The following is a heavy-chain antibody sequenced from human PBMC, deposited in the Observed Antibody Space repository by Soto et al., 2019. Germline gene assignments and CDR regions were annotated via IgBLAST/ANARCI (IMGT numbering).Heavy chain of an antibody. D-gene: IGHD2-15*01. CDR1: GGTFSSYA. CDR2: IIPIFGTA. Sequence: WASVKVSCKASGGTFSSYAISWVRQAPGQGLEWMGGIIPIFGTANYAQKFQGRVTITADESTSTAYMELSSLRSEDTAVYYCARDHSPGGYCSGGSCYSYGMDVWGQGTTVTVSS. J-gene: IGHJ6*02. CDR3: ARDHSPGGYCSGGSCYSYGMDV. V-gene: IGHV1-69*13.